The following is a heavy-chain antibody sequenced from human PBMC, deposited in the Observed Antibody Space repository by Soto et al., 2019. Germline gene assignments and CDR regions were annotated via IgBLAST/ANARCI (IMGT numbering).Heavy chain of an antibody. Sequence: SETLSLTCTVSGGSISSYYWSWIRQPPGKGLEWIGYIYYSGSTNYTPSLKSRVTISVDTSKNQFSLKLSSVTAADTSVYYCARDTGSAVAGTGYYYYMDVWGKGTTVTVSS. CDR2: IYYSGST. CDR3: ARDTGSAVAGTGYYYYMDV. D-gene: IGHD6-19*01. J-gene: IGHJ6*03. CDR1: GGSISSYY. V-gene: IGHV4-59*01.